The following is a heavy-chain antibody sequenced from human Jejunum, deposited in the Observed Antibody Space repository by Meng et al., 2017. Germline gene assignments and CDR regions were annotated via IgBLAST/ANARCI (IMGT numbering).Heavy chain of an antibody. CDR2: IKSIADGGTT. CDR3: TTDRFCSSVDH. J-gene: IGHJ4*02. CDR1: GFSFSSYE. D-gene: IGHD2-2*01. V-gene: IGHV3-15*01. Sequence: GGSLRLSCAASGFSFSSYEMNWVRQAPGKGLEWVGRIKSIADGGTTDYAAPVKDRFTISRDDSKNMLYLQMNNLKTEDTAVYYCTTDRFCSSVDHWGQGTLVTVSS.